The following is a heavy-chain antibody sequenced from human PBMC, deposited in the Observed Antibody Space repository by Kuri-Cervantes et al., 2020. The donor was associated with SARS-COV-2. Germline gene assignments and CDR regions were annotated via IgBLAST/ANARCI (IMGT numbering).Heavy chain of an antibody. Sequence: SQTLSLTCAVYGGSFSGYYWSWIRQPPGKGLEWIGEINHSGSTNYNPSLKSRVTISVDTSKNQFSLKLSSVTAADTAVYYCARGANYYDSSGYYYWGQGTLVTVSS. CDR2: INHSGST. D-gene: IGHD3-22*01. CDR3: ARGANYYDSSGYYY. V-gene: IGHV4-34*01. J-gene: IGHJ4*02. CDR1: GGSFSGYY.